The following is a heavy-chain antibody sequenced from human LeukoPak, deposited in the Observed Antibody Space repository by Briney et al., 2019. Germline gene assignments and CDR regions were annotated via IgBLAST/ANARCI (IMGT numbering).Heavy chain of an antibody. V-gene: IGHV3-23*01. CDR3: AKLADYYGSGSSVG. CDR2: ISGSGGST. D-gene: IGHD3-10*01. Sequence: GGSLRLSCAASGFTFSSYGMSWVRQAPGKGLEWVSAISGSGGSTYYADSVKGRFTISRDNSKNTLYLQMNSLRAEDTAVYYCAKLADYYGSGSSVGWGQGTLVTVSS. J-gene: IGHJ4*02. CDR1: GFTFSSYG.